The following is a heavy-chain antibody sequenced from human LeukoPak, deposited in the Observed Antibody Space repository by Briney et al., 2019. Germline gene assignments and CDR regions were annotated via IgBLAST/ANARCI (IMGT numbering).Heavy chain of an antibody. CDR3: ARGSRMSRIAIFGVTKGAIDY. CDR2: VYSSGST. D-gene: IGHD3-3*01. J-gene: IGHJ4*02. Sequence: VKPSETLSLACSVSGGSISGDYWSWIRQPAGKGLEWIGRVYSSGSTNYNPSLKSRVTMSLDTSKNQFSLNLSSVTAADTAVYYCARGSRMSRIAIFGVTKGAIDYWGQGTLVTVSS. CDR1: GGSISGDY. V-gene: IGHV4-4*07.